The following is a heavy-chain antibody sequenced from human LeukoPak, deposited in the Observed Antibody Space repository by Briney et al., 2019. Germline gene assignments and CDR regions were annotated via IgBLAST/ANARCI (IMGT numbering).Heavy chain of an antibody. Sequence: QPGGSLRLSCVVSGFTFTSYPMNWVRQAPGRGLEWLSNIRGSEADTYYVDSVRGRFTISRDDAKRSVYPQMNSLRAEDAAMYYCVRDSEYAFDFWGQGVLVTVSS. CDR3: VRDSEYAFDF. CDR2: IRGSEADT. V-gene: IGHV3-48*01. D-gene: IGHD2/OR15-2a*01. CDR1: GFTFTSYP. J-gene: IGHJ4*02.